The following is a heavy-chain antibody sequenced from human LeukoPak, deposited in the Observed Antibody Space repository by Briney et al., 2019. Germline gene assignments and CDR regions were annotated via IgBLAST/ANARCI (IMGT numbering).Heavy chain of an antibody. Sequence: ASVKVSCMASGYTFTSYGISWVRQAPGQGLEWMGWINTYNGDTKIAQKLQDRVTMTTDTSTSTAYMELRSLRSDDTAVYYCGRGKFGELLLDYWGQGTLVTVSS. V-gene: IGHV1-18*01. CDR3: GRGKFGELLLDY. J-gene: IGHJ4*02. D-gene: IGHD3-10*01. CDR2: INTYNGDT. CDR1: GYTFTSYG.